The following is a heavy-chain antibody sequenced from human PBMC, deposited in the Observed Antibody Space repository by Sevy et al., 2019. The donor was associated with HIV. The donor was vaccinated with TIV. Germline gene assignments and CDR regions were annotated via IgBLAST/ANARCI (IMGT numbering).Heavy chain of an antibody. CDR3: ARDKGESSSSFLGELSY. CDR1: GFTFSRYA. J-gene: IGHJ4*02. Sequence: GGSLRLSCAASGFTFSRYAMNWVRQAPGKGLEWVAVISSGGRNKYYADSVKARFTISRDNSKNTLYLQMNSLRSEDTAVYYCARDKGESSSSFLGELSYWGQGTLFTVSS. V-gene: IGHV3-30*04. CDR2: ISSGGRNK. D-gene: IGHD3-16*02.